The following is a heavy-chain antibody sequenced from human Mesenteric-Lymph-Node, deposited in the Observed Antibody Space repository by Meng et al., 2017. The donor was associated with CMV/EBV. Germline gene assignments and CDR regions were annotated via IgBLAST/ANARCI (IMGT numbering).Heavy chain of an antibody. V-gene: IGHV4-34*01. J-gene: IGHJ6*02. CDR3: ARAGYSGGGMDV. CDR1: GGSFSGYY. D-gene: IGHD5-12*01. CDR2: INHSGST. Sequence: GSLRLSCAVYGGSFSGYYWSWIRQPPGKGLEWIGEINHSGSTNYNPSLKSRVTISVDTSKNQFSLKLSSVTAADTAVYYCARAGYSGGGMDVWGQGTTVTVSS.